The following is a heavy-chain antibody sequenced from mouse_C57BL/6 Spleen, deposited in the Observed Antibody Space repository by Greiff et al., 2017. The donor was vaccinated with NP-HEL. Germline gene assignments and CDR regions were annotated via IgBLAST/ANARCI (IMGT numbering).Heavy chain of an antibody. J-gene: IGHJ2*01. D-gene: IGHD1-1*01. CDR1: GYAFSSSW. CDR3: ARWDTTVVADY. V-gene: IGHV1-82*01. Sequence: VQGVESGPELVKPGASVKISCKASGYAFSSSWMNWVKQRPGKGLEWIGRIYPGDGDTNYNGKFKGKATLTADKSSSTAYMQLSSLTSEDSAVYFCARWDTTVVADYWGQGTTLTVSS. CDR2: IYPGDGDT.